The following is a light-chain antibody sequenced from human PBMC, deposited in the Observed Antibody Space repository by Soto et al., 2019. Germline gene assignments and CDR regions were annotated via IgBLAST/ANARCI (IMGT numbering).Light chain of an antibody. Sequence: DIQMTQSPSSLSASVGDRVTITCRASQTINRYLNWYQQKPGKAPNLLIYGASSLQSGVPSRFSGSGSGTDFTLTISSLQPEDFATYYCQQSYSILPLTFGGGTKVEI. J-gene: IGKJ4*01. CDR2: GAS. CDR3: QQSYSILPLT. V-gene: IGKV1-39*01. CDR1: QTINRY.